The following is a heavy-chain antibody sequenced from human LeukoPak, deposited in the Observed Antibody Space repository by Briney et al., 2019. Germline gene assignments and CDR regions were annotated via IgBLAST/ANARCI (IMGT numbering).Heavy chain of an antibody. CDR1: GFTFSGSA. V-gene: IGHV3-73*01. D-gene: IGHD3-16*01. J-gene: IGHJ4*02. CDR2: IRSKANSYAT. Sequence: GGSLRLSCAASGFTFSGSAMHWVRQASGKGLEWVGRIRSKANSYATTYAASVKGRFTISRDDSKNTAYLQMKSLKTEDTAVYYCSRQYYNSGPIDYWGQGTLVTVSS. CDR3: SRQYYNSGPIDY.